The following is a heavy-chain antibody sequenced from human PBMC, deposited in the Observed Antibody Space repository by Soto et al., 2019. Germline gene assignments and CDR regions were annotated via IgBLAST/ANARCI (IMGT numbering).Heavy chain of an antibody. D-gene: IGHD1-1*01. Sequence: GPSVKVSCKASGYTFSTYALHWVRQAPGQGLEWMGWINGGNGHTRYSQKFKDRVTISRDTPASTAYMELSGLRSEDTAVYYCARGKGMEENYYYYALDGWG. CDR1: GYTFSTYA. CDR3: ARGKGMEENYYYYALDG. V-gene: IGHV1-3*01. CDR2: INGGNGHT. J-gene: IGHJ6*02.